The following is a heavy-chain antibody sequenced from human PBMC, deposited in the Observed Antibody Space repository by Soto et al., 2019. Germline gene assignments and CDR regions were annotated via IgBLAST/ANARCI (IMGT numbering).Heavy chain of an antibody. CDR2: IYPDDSDT. CDR3: ARGGPLGARREDWFDP. V-gene: IGHV5-51*01. J-gene: IGHJ5*02. D-gene: IGHD1-26*01. Sequence: PGESLKISCKSSGYSFTSYWIGWVRQMPGKGLEWMGIIYPDDSDTRYSPSFQGQVTISADKSISTAYLQWSSLKASDTAMYYCARGGPLGARREDWFDPWGQGTLVTVSS. CDR1: GYSFTSYW.